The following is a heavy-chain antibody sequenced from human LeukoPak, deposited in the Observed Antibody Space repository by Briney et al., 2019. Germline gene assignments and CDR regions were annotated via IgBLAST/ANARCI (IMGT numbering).Heavy chain of an antibody. CDR3: ARQEREHPSYDYYYYMDV. Sequence: PSETLSLTCAVYGGSFSGYYWSWIRQPPGKGLEWIGEINHSGSTNYNPSLKSRVTISVDTSKNQFSLKLSSVTAADTAVYYCARQEREHPSYDYYYYMDVWGKGTTVTISS. D-gene: IGHD1/OR15-1a*01. V-gene: IGHV4-34*01. J-gene: IGHJ6*03. CDR1: GGSFSGYY. CDR2: INHSGST.